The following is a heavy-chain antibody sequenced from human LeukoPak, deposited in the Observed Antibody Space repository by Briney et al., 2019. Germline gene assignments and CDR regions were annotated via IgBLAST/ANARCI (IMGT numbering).Heavy chain of an antibody. V-gene: IGHV3-23*01. CDR2: IRGSGGST. Sequence: GGSLRLSCAASGFNFGSYSMTWVRQAPGKGLEWVSVIRGSGGSTDYADSVKGRFTISRDNSKTTLYLPMNSLRAEDTAVYYCARPQYYYDTSGYYPDDAFDIWGQGTTVIVSS. CDR3: ARPQYYYDTSGYYPDDAFDI. CDR1: GFNFGSYS. J-gene: IGHJ3*02. D-gene: IGHD3-22*01.